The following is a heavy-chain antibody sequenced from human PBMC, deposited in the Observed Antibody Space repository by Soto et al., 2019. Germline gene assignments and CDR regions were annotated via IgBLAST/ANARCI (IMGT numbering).Heavy chain of an antibody. V-gene: IGHV1-58*02. D-gene: IGHD3-3*01. Sequence: SVKVSCKASGFTFTSSAMQWVRQARGQRLEWIGWIVVGSGNTNYAQKFQERVTITRDMSTSTAYMELSSLRSEDTAVYYCAFDFWSGSYDAFDIWGQGTRVNVAS. CDR2: IVVGSGNT. CDR1: GFTFTSSA. J-gene: IGHJ3*02. CDR3: AFDFWSGSYDAFDI.